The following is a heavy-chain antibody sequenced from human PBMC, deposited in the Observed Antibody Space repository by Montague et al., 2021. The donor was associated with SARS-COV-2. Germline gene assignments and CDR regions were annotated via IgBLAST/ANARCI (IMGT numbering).Heavy chain of an antibody. D-gene: IGHD1-1*01. CDR1: EFIFSDYY. V-gene: IGHV3-11*01. Sequence: SLRLSFAASEFIFSDYYMTWVRQAPGKGLEWVSYISSSGTFIYYADSLKGRFTISRDNAKNSLYLQMNSLTAEDTAVYYCGRDAKATVYWGQGTLVTVSS. J-gene: IGHJ4*02. CDR2: ISSSGTFI. CDR3: GRDAKATVY.